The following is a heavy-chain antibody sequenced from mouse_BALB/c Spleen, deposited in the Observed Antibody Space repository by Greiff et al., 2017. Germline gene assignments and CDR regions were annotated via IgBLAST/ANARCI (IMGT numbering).Heavy chain of an antibody. Sequence: EVMLVESGGDLVKPGGSLKLSCAASGFTFSSYGMSWVRQTPDKRLEWVATISSGGSYTYYPDSVKGRFTISRDNAKNTLYLQMSSLKSEDTAMYYCTRGEYGNYLAWFAYWGQGTLVTVSA. D-gene: IGHD2-10*02. CDR3: TRGEYGNYLAWFAY. CDR1: GFTFSSYG. CDR2: ISSGGSYT. J-gene: IGHJ3*01. V-gene: IGHV5-6*01.